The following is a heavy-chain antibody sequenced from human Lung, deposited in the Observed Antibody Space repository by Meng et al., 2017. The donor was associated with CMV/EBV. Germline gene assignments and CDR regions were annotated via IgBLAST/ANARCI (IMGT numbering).Heavy chain of an antibody. J-gene: IGHJ4*02. Sequence: GFTFNTYWMSWVRQAPGKGLGWVANIKHDGSEKYYVDSVKGRFTISRDNAKNSVSLQMNSLRAEDTAVYYCSKWSSAWYHEYYFDYWGQGTLVTVSS. V-gene: IGHV3-7*02. D-gene: IGHD6-19*01. CDR1: GFTFNTYW. CDR3: SKWSSAWYHEYYFDY. CDR2: IKHDGSEK.